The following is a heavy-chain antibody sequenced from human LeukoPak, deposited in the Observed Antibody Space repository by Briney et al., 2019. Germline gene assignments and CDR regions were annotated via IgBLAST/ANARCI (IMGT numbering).Heavy chain of an antibody. V-gene: IGHV3-21*04. CDR3: AKVSREQGDY. CDR1: GFTFSSYS. CDR2: ISSSSSYI. Sequence: GGSLRLSCAASGFTFSSYSMNWVRQAPGKGLEWVSSISSSSSYIYYADSVKGRFTISRDNSKNTLYLQMNSLRAEDTAVYYCAKVSREQGDYWGQGTLVTVSS. D-gene: IGHD1-26*01. J-gene: IGHJ4*02.